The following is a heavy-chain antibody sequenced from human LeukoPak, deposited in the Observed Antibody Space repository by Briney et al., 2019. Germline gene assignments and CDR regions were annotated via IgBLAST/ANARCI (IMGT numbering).Heavy chain of an antibody. J-gene: IGHJ4*02. V-gene: IGHV3-23*01. Sequence: PGGSLRLSCAASGFTFSGFAMVWVRQAPGKGLGWVSAVSGSGGSTYYADSVKGRFTISRDNSKNTLYLQMNTLRAEDTAIYYCVKSMGSVDFDYWGQGSLVTVSS. CDR1: GFTFSGFA. CDR3: VKSMGSVDFDY. D-gene: IGHD2/OR15-2a*01. CDR2: VSGSGGST.